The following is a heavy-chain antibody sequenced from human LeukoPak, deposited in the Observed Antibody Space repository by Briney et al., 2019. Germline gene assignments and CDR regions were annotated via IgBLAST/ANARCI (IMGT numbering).Heavy chain of an antibody. CDR2: ISSSPSSSTI. J-gene: IGHJ4*02. V-gene: IGHV3-48*01. CDR1: GFTFSSYS. D-gene: IGHD3-10*01. CDR3: AKDGITMIRGVIVGPFDY. Sequence: GGSLRLSCAASGFTFSSYSMNWVRQAPGKGLEWVSYISSSPSSSTIEYADSVKVRFTISRANAKNSLYLQMNSLKAEDTAVYYCAKDGITMIRGVIVGPFDYWGQGTLVTVSS.